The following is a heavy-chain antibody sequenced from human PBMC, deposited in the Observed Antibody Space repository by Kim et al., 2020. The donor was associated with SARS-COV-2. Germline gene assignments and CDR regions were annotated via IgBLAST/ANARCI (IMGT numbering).Heavy chain of an antibody. Sequence: NHSLKSRVTISIDTSKNQVSLILSSVTAADTALYYCARHAATWTDAFDVWGQGTMVTVS. J-gene: IGHJ3*01. V-gene: IGHV4-59*08. CDR3: ARHAATWTDAFDV. D-gene: IGHD1-1*01.